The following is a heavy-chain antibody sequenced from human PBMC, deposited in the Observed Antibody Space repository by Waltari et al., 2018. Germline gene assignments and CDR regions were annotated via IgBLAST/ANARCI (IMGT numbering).Heavy chain of an antibody. CDR3: AREREGCGELIDY. Sequence: EVQLVESGGGLVQPGGSLRLSCAASGFTFSSYSMNWVRQAPGKGLEWVSYISSSSSTIYYADSGKGRFTISRDNAKNSLYLQMNSLRAEDTAVYYCAREREGCGELIDYWGQGTLVTVSS. V-gene: IGHV3-48*04. D-gene: IGHD3-10*01. J-gene: IGHJ4*02. CDR2: ISSSSSTI. CDR1: GFTFSSYS.